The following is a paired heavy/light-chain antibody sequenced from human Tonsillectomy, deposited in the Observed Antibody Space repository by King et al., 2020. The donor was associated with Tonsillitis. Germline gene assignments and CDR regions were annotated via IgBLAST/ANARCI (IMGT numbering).Heavy chain of an antibody. V-gene: IGHV4-39*01. D-gene: IGHD6-13*01. CDR2: IYYGGTT. J-gene: IGHJ5*02. CDR3: SRRDASSSYGLIFDP. Sequence: QLHLQESGPGLVKSSETLSLTCTVSGGSISSPSSYWGWIRQPPGKGLEWIANIYYGGTTYYNPSLKSRVTISIDRTKNQFSLKLRSVTVADTAVYYCSRRDASSSYGLIFDPWGRGTLVTVSS. CDR1: GGSISSPSSY.
Light chain of an antibody. V-gene: IGLV8-61*01. CDR2: NTN. J-gene: IGLJ3*02. CDR1: SGSVSPSHY. CDR3: LMYIPTGISV. Sequence: QTVVTQEPSFSVSPGGTVTLTCGLSSGSVSPSHYPSWYQQTPGQPPRTLIYNTNTRSSGVPDRFSGSILGNKAALTITGAQVEDECDYYCLMYIPTGISVFGGGTKLTVL.